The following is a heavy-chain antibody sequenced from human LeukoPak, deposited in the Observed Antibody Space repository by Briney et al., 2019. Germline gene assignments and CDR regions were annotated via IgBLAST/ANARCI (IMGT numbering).Heavy chain of an antibody. V-gene: IGHV1-69*13. J-gene: IGHJ4*02. D-gene: IGHD3-3*01. CDR3: ASQKFLEWLLLDY. CDR2: IIPIFGTA. Sequence: ASVKVSCKASGGTFSSYAISWVRQAPGQGLEWMGGIIPIFGTANYAQKFQGRVTITADESTSTAYMELSSLRSEDTAAYYCASQKFLEWLLLDYWGQGTLVTVSS. CDR1: GGTFSSYA.